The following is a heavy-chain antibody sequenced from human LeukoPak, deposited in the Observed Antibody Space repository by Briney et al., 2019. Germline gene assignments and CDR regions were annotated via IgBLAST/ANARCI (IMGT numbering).Heavy chain of an antibody. CDR2: IYYSGST. V-gene: IGHV4-39*07. CDR3: AKGDSSSWYGN. CDR1: GGSISISSYY. D-gene: IGHD6-13*01. Sequence: TSETLSLTCTVSGGSISISSYYCGWIRQPPGEGLEWIGSIYYSGSTYYNPSPKSRVTISVDTSKNQFSLKLSSVTAADTAVYYCAKGDSSSWYGNWGQGTLVTVSS. J-gene: IGHJ4*02.